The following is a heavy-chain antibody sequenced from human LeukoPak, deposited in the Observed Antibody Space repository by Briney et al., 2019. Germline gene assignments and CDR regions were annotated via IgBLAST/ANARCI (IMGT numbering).Heavy chain of an antibody. CDR3: ARDHDFWSGYYHNPHANDAFDI. V-gene: IGHV1-69*13. D-gene: IGHD3-3*01. CDR2: IIPIFGTA. CDR1: GGTFSSYA. J-gene: IGHJ3*02. Sequence: PVKVSCKASGGTFSSYAISWVRQAPGQGLEWMGGIIPIFGTANYAQKFQGRVTITADESTSTAYMELSSLRSEDTAVYYCARDHDFWSGYYHNPHANDAFDIWGQGTMVTVSS.